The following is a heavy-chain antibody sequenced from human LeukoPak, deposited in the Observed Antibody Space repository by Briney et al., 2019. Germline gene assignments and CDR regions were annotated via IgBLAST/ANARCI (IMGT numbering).Heavy chain of an antibody. D-gene: IGHD3-10*01. CDR3: AREGRHGEVDY. J-gene: IGHJ4*02. CDR2: ISSSSSYI. V-gene: IGHV3-21*01. Sequence: GGSLRLSCAASGFTFGSYSMNWVRQAPGKGLEWVSSISSSSSYIYYADSVKGRFTISRDNAKNSLYLQMNSLRAEDTAVYYCAREGRHGEVDYWGQGTLVTVSS. CDR1: GFTFGSYS.